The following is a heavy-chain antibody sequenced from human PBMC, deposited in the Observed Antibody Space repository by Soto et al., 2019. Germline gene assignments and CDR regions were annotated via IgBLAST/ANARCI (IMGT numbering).Heavy chain of an antibody. CDR2: INRDGSER. CDR3: ARDPASGYSYGQASNWFDP. V-gene: IGHV3-7*01. Sequence: PGGSLRLSCEAYGFTFSSYWMGWVRQAPGKGLEWVANINRDGSERYYADSVKGRFTISRDNAKNSLYLQMNSLRAEDTAVYYCARDPASGYSYGQASNWFDPWGQGTLVTVSS. J-gene: IGHJ5*02. CDR1: GFTFSSYW. D-gene: IGHD5-18*01.